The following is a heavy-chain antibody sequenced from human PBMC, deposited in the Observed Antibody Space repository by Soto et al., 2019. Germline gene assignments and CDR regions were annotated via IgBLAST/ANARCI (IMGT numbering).Heavy chain of an antibody. CDR2: ISGYNGNT. Sequence: QLQLMQSGPEVKKPGASLKVSCKASGYSFSSYGISWVRQAPGRGLEWMGWISGYNGNTNYEQKFKGRVTMTTDAATSTAYMELRSLASDDTAVYYCAKDNTATSPSRYRVGMDVWGPGTTVTVSS. CDR3: AKDNTATSPSRYRVGMDV. V-gene: IGHV1-18*01. CDR1: GYSFSSYG. D-gene: IGHD4-17*01. J-gene: IGHJ6*02.